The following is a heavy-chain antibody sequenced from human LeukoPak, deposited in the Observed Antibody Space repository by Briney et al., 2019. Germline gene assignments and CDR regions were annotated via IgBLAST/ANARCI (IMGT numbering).Heavy chain of an antibody. D-gene: IGHD3-9*01. V-gene: IGHV3-21*01. CDR2: ISSSSSYI. CDR1: GFTFSSYS. Sequence: GGSLRLSCAASGFTFSSYSMNWVRQAPGKGLEWVSSISSSSSYIYYADSVKGRFTISRDNAKNSLYLQMNSLRAEDTAVYYCARYRVTGYYSIGTPPFDYWGQGTLVTVSS. J-gene: IGHJ4*02. CDR3: ARYRVTGYYSIGTPPFDY.